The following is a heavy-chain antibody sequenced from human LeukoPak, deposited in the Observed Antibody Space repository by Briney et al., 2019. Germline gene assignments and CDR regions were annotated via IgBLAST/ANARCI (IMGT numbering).Heavy chain of an antibody. CDR1: GGSISSSSYY. J-gene: IGHJ4*02. Sequence: SETLSLTCTVSGGSISSSSYYWSWIRQPPGKGLEWIGSIYHSGSSYYTPSLKSRVTISVDTSKNQFSLKLSSVTAADTAVYYCATTSGYAWGQGTLVTVSS. D-gene: IGHD5-12*01. CDR2: IYHSGSS. CDR3: ATTSGYA. V-gene: IGHV4-39*01.